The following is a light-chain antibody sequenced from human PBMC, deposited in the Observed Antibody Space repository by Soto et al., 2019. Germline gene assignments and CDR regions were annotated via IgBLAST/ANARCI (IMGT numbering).Light chain of an antibody. Sequence: QSVLAQPPSASGSPGQSVTISCTGTSSDIGGYNYVSWYQQHPGKAPKLMIYEVSKRPSGVPDRFSGSKSGNTAPLTVSGLQAEDEADYYCSSYAGSNHYVFGSGT. CDR3: SSYAGSNHYV. CDR2: EVS. V-gene: IGLV2-8*01. J-gene: IGLJ1*01. CDR1: SSDIGGYNY.